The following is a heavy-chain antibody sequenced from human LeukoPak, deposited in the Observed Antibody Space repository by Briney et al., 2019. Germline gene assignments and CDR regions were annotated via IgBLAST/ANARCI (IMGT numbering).Heavy chain of an antibody. V-gene: IGHV3-30*02. CDR2: IRYDGSNK. CDR1: GFSFNSYN. Sequence: GGSLRLSCAASGFSFNSYNMNWVRQAPGKGLEWVAFIRYDGSNKYYADSVKGRFTISRDNSKNTLYLQMNSLRAEDTAVYYCAKKYNWNPTGIDYWGQGTLVTVSS. D-gene: IGHD1-20*01. J-gene: IGHJ4*02. CDR3: AKKYNWNPTGIDY.